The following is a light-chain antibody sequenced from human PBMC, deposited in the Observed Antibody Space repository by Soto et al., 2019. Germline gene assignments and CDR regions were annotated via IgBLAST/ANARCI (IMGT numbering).Light chain of an antibody. Sequence: EIVMTQSPATLSVSPGERATLSCRASQSVSNNLAWYQQKPGQAPRLLIYGASTRATGVPARFSGRGSGTEFTLTISSLQSEDFAVYYCQQYSNWPLWTFGQGTKVEIK. J-gene: IGKJ1*01. V-gene: IGKV3-15*01. CDR1: QSVSNN. CDR2: GAS. CDR3: QQYSNWPLWT.